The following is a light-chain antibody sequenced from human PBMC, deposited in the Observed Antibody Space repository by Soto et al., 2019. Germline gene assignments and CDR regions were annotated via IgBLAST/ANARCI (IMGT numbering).Light chain of an antibody. V-gene: IGLV2-23*01. CDR3: CSYAGSSLYV. CDR2: EGS. CDR1: SSDVGNYNY. Sequence: QSVLTQPRSVSGSPGQSVTISCTGTSSDVGNYNYVSWYQQHPGKAPKLMIYEGSKRPSGVSNRFSGSKSGNTASLTISGLQAEDEADYYCCSYAGSSLYVFGTGTKLTVL. J-gene: IGLJ1*01.